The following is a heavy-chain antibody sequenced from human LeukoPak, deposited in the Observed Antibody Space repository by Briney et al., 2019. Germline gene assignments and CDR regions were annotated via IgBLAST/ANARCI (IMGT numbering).Heavy chain of an antibody. V-gene: IGHV1-46*01. CDR1: GFTFAGYY. CDR3: AREFSSSCLDF. Sequence: GASVKVSCNASGFTFAGYYMHWVRQAPGQALEWIGIINPRGDSTSYAQNFQGRVSMTKDTSSSTLFMELRSLRSEDTAVYYCAREFSSSCLDFWGLGTLVTVSS. J-gene: IGHJ4*02. D-gene: IGHD2-2*01. CDR2: INPRGDST.